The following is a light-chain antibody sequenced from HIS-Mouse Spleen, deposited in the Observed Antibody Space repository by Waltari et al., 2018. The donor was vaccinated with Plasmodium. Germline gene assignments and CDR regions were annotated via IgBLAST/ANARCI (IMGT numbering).Light chain of an antibody. CDR2: CAS. V-gene: IGKV3-15*01. J-gene: IGKJ3*01. CDR1: QSVSSN. Sequence: EIVMTQSPATLSVSPGDRATLSCRASQSVSSNLALYQQKPGQAPRLRIECASHQATGIPARCRGSGSGTECTLTISGLQSEDFAVYYCQQYNNWSFTFGPGTKVDIK. CDR3: QQYNNWSFT.